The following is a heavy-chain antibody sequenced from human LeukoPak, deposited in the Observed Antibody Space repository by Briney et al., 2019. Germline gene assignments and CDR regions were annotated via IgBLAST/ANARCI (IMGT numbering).Heavy chain of an antibody. CDR3: ARHPRIAAAFIDY. CDR2: IRYDGSNK. Sequence: GGSLRLSCAASGFTFSSYGMHWVRQAPGKGLEWVAFIRYDGSNKYYADSVKGRFTISRDNSKNTLYLQINSLRAEDTAVYYCARHPRIAAAFIDYWGQGTLVTVSS. D-gene: IGHD6-13*01. J-gene: IGHJ4*02. CDR1: GFTFSSYG. V-gene: IGHV3-30*02.